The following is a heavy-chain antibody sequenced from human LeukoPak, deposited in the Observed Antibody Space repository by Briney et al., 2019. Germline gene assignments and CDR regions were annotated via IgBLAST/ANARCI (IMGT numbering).Heavy chain of an antibody. CDR1: GGSISSYY. D-gene: IGHD2-15*01. CDR2: IYYSGST. J-gene: IGHJ5*02. Sequence: SETLSLTCTVSGGSISSYYWSWIRQPPGKGLEWIGYIYYSGSTNYNPSLKSRVTISVDTSKNQFSLKLSSVTAADTAVYYCARVNIVARNWFDPWGQGTLVTVSS. V-gene: IGHV4-59*01. CDR3: ARVNIVARNWFDP.